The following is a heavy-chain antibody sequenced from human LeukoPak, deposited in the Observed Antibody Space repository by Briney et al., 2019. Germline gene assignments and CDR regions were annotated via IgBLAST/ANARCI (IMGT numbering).Heavy chain of an antibody. J-gene: IGHJ4*02. D-gene: IGHD3-22*01. CDR2: VYADGNR. CDR3: ATGSGYFYGH. CDR1: GFTFITYG. V-gene: IGHV3-33*01. Sequence: PGTSLRLSCAASGFTFITYGMHLVRQAPRKGLEWVAVVYADGNRYYADSVKGRFTISRDNSKNTLDVQMNSLRAEDSAVYLCATGSGYFYGHWGQGTLVTVSS.